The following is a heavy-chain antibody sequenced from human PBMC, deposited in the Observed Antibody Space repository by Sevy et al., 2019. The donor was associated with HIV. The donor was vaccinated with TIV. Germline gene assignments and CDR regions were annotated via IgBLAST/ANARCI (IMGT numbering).Heavy chain of an antibody. Sequence: GGSLRLSCAASGFTFSSYWMHWVRHAPGKGLLWVSRINFDGGGTIYADSVKGRFTISRDNAKNTMYLQMTSLRAEDTVVYYCARETVDTWTGPVDYAYGMDVWGLGTSVTVSS. CDR2: INFDGGGT. V-gene: IGHV3-74*01. D-gene: IGHD3-9*01. CDR3: ARETVDTWTGPVDYAYGMDV. CDR1: GFTFSSYW. J-gene: IGHJ6*02.